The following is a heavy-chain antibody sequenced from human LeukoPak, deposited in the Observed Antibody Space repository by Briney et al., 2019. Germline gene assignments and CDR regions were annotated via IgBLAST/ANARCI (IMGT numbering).Heavy chain of an antibody. CDR3: AAPPLLTGYPYGI. CDR1: RRTSSSYA. Sequence: SVKVSCKASRRTSSSYAINWVLQTPAQQVQGIGGIIPFLGTSNYGQKFQGRVTITADESTSTAYMELSSLISEDTAVYYCAAPPLLTGYPYGIWGQGTMVTVSS. V-gene: IGHV1-69*13. D-gene: IGHD3-9*01. CDR2: IIPFLGTS. J-gene: IGHJ3*02.